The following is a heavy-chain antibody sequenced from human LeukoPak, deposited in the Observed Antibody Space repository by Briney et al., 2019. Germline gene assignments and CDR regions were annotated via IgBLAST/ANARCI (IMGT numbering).Heavy chain of an antibody. CDR1: GDRVSINSAS. J-gene: IGHJ4*02. CDR3: ARRSIAPSRAADYFDY. V-gene: IGHV6-1*01. D-gene: IGHD6-13*01. Sequence: SPALSLTPAISGDRVSINSASRNWIRQSPSRGLEWLGRTYYRSKWNNDYALSVESLITINTDTTNNLFYLQMNSVTPEHTAVYCRARRSIAPSRAADYFDYWGEGGLVTVSP. CDR2: TYYRSKWNN.